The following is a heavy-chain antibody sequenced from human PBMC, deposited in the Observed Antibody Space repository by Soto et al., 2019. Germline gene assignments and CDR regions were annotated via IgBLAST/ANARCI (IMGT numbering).Heavy chain of an antibody. CDR2: INPNSGGT. CDR1: GYTFTGYY. J-gene: IGHJ6*02. D-gene: IGHD6-13*01. CDR3: ARDMGIAAAGFPPYYYGMDV. Sequence: ASVKVSCKASGYTFTGYYMHWVRQAPGQGLEWMGWINPNSGGTNYAQKFQGWVTMTRDTSISTAYMELSRLRSDDTAVYYCARDMGIAAAGFPPYYYGMDVWGQGTTVTDSS. V-gene: IGHV1-2*04.